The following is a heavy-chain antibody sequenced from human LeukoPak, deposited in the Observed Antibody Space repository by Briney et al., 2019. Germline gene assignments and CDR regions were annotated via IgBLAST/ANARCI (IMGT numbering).Heavy chain of an antibody. Sequence: PGGSLRLSCAASGFTFSSYEMNWVRQAPGKGLEWVSYISSSGSTIYYADSVKGRFTISRDNAKNTLYLQMNSLRAEDTAVYYCATKHGDYGDAFDIWGQGTMVTVSS. D-gene: IGHD4-17*01. J-gene: IGHJ3*02. CDR3: ATKHGDYGDAFDI. CDR1: GFTFSSYE. CDR2: ISSSGSTI. V-gene: IGHV3-48*03.